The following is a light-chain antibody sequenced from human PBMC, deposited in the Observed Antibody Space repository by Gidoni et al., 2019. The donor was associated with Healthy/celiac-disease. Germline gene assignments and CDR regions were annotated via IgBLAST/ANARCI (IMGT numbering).Light chain of an antibody. CDR2: GAS. Sequence: ESVWTQSPGTLSLSPGERATLSCRASQSVSSSYLAWYQQKPGQAPRLLIYGASSRATGIPDRFRGSGSGTAFTLTISRLEPEDFAVYYCQQYGSSLLTFGGGTKVEIK. CDR3: QQYGSSLLT. J-gene: IGKJ4*01. CDR1: QSVSSSY. V-gene: IGKV3-20*01.